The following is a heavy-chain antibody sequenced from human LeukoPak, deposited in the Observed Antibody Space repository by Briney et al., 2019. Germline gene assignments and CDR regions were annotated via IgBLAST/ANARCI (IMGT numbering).Heavy chain of an antibody. V-gene: IGHV4-39*07. D-gene: IGHD6-13*01. CDR2: INHSGST. J-gene: IGHJ3*02. Sequence: PSETLSLTCTVSGGSINSHSYYWGWIRQPPGKGLEWIGEINHSGSTNYNPSLKSRVTISVDTSKNQFSLKLSSVTAADTAVYYCAKGAGLGIAAAGAAFDIWGQGTMVTVSS. CDR1: GGSINSHSYY. CDR3: AKGAGLGIAAAGAAFDI.